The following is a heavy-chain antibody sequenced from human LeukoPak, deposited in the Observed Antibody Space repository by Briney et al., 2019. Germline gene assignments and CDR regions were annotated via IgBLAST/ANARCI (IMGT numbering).Heavy chain of an antibody. D-gene: IGHD2-15*01. Sequence: GGSLRLSCAASGFTFSSYWMSWVRQAPGKGLEWVANIKQDGSEKYYVDSVKGRFTISRDNAKNSLYLQMNSLRAEDTAVYYCARGCSGGSCYEPKFDPWGQGTLVTVSS. J-gene: IGHJ5*02. CDR2: IKQDGSEK. CDR1: GFTFSSYW. CDR3: ARGCSGGSCYEPKFDP. V-gene: IGHV3-7*01.